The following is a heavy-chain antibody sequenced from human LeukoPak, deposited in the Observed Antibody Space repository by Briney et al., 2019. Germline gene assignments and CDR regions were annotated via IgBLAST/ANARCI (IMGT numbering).Heavy chain of an antibody. CDR1: GFTFGDYI. D-gene: IGHD6-6*01. V-gene: IGHV3-49*03. CDR2: IRSTAYGGTT. Sequence: GGSLRLSCTASGFTFGDYIMSWFRQAPGKGLEWVAFIRSTAYGGTTEYAASVKGRFTISRDDYKSIAYLQMNSLKTEDTAVYYCTRVAARPSGWGQGTLVTVSS. CDR3: TRVAARPSG. J-gene: IGHJ4*02.